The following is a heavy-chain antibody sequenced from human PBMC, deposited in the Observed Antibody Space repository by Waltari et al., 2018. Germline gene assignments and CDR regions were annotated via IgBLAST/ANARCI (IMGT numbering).Heavy chain of an antibody. CDR3: ARVQIGYSSSPRGGWYFDL. Sequence: EVQLVESGGGLVQPGGSLRLSCAASGFTFSSHWMSWVRQAPGTGLEWVANIKQDGSEKYYVDSVKGRFTISRDNAKNSLYLQMNSLRAEDTAVYYCARVQIGYSSSPRGGWYFDLWGRGTLVTVSS. CDR2: IKQDGSEK. CDR1: GFTFSSHW. V-gene: IGHV3-7*01. D-gene: IGHD6-6*01. J-gene: IGHJ2*01.